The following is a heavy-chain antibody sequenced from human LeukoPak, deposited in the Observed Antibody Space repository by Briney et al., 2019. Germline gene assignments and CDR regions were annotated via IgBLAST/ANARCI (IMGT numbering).Heavy chain of an antibody. D-gene: IGHD6-13*01. V-gene: IGHV4-39*01. Sequence: PSETLSLTCTVSGDSISSSNYYWGWIRQPPGKGLEWIGSIYYSGSTYYNPSLKSRVTISVDTSKNQFSLKLTSVTAADTAVYYCARPDSSSWPRGAFNIWGQGTMVTVSS. CDR1: GDSISSSNYY. J-gene: IGHJ3*02. CDR2: IYYSGST. CDR3: ARPDSSSWPRGAFNI.